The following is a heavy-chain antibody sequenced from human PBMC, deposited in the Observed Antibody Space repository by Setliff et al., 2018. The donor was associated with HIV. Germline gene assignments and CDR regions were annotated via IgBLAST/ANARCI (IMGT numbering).Heavy chain of an antibody. J-gene: IGHJ5*02. CDR2: INHSGSV. V-gene: IGHV4-34*01. CDR1: GESFSGYY. D-gene: IGHD3-10*01. Sequence: LSLTCAVYGESFSGYYWSWIRQPPGKGLEWIGEINHSGSVNYNPSLKSRVTISVDTSKNQFSLKLSSVTAADTAVYYCATYADRESNRFDPWGQGILVTVSS. CDR3: ATYADRESNRFDP.